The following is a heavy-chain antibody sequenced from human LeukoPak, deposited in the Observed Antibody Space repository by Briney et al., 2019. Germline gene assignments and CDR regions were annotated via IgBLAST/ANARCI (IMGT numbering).Heavy chain of an antibody. CDR2: INHSGST. V-gene: IGHV4-34*01. CDR1: GGSFSGYY. CDR3: ARVSASYPPDC. D-gene: IGHD3-10*01. J-gene: IGHJ4*02. Sequence: SETLSLTCAVYGGSFSGYYWSWIRQPPGKGLEWIGEINHSGSTNYNPSLKSRVTISVDTSKNQFSLKLSSVTAADTAVYYCARVSASYPPDCWGQGTLVTVSS.